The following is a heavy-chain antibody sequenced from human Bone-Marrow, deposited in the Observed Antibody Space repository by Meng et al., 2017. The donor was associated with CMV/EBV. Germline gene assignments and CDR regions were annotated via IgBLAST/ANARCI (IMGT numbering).Heavy chain of an antibody. CDR1: GFTFSSYG. D-gene: IGHD3-10*01. V-gene: IGHV3-48*04. CDR3: ARERMTYYYGSGSYPWMDV. CDR2: ISSSGSTI. J-gene: IGHJ6*02. Sequence: GESLKISCAASGFTFSSYGMHWVRQAPGKGLEWVSYISSSGSTIYYADSVKGRFTISRDNAKNSLYLQMNSLRAEDTAVYYCARERMTYYYGSGSYPWMDVWGQGTTVTVSS.